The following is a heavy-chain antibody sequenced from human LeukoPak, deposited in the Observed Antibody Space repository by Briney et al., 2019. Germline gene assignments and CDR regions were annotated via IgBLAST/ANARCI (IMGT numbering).Heavy chain of an antibody. D-gene: IGHD3-10*01. CDR1: GYTFTSYG. CDR2: ISVYNGNT. V-gene: IGHV1-18*01. CDR3: ARDHDYYGSGRDAFDI. Sequence: ASVKVSCKASGYTFTSYGIRWVRQAPGQGLEWMGWISVYNGNTNYVQKLQGRVTMTTDTSTSTVYMELRSLRSDDTAVYYCARDHDYYGSGRDAFDIWGQGTMVTVST. J-gene: IGHJ3*02.